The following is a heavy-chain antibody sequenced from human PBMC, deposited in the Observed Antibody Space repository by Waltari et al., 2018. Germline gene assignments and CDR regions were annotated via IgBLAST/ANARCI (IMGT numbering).Heavy chain of an antibody. J-gene: IGHJ5*02. D-gene: IGHD5-18*01. CDR1: GFSLSTSGVG. Sequence: QITLKESGPTLVKPTQTLTLTCTFSGFSLSTSGVGLGWIRQPPGKALEWLALIYWNDDKRYSPSLKSRLTTTKDTSKNQVVLTMTNMDPVDTATYYCAHRGRVDTAMVNWFDPWGQGTLVTVSS. CDR2: IYWNDDK. CDR3: AHRGRVDTAMVNWFDP. V-gene: IGHV2-5*01.